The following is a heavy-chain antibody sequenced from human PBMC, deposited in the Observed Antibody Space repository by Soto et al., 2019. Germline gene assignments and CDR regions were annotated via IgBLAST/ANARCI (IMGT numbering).Heavy chain of an antibody. CDR3: ARDHGELQGFDI. D-gene: IGHD1-26*01. J-gene: IGHJ3*02. V-gene: IGHV1-18*04. Sequence: ASVKVCSKSSCDTFTSYCISWVRHAPGQGLEWMGWSSAYNGNTNYSQNRQGRVTMTTDTSTSTAYMELRSLRSDDTAVYYCARDHGELQGFDIWGQGKMGTGSS. CDR2: SSAYNGNT. CDR1: CDTFTSYC.